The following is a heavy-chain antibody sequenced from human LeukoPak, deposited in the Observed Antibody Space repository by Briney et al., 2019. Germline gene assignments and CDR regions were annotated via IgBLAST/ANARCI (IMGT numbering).Heavy chain of an antibody. Sequence: SETLSLTCTVSGGSISSGSYYWGWIRQPPGKGLEWIGSIYYSGSTNYNPSLKSRVTISVDTSKNQFSLKLSSVTAADTAVYYCAGGMTTVTSFDYWGQGTLVTVSS. D-gene: IGHD4-17*01. CDR3: AGGMTTVTSFDY. CDR1: GGSISSGSYY. CDR2: IYYSGST. V-gene: IGHV4-39*07. J-gene: IGHJ4*02.